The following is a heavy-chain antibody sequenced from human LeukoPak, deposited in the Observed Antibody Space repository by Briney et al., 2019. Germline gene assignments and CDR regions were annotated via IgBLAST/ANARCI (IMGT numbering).Heavy chain of an antibody. J-gene: IGHJ6*03. D-gene: IGHD1/OR15-1a*01. CDR2: IYTGDSDT. Sequence: GESLKISCKGSGYTFAHYWIAWVRQMPGKGLEWMGIIYTGDSDTIYRPSLQGQVTISADKSITTAYLQWSSLQASDTATYYCARGWNKYFMDVWGKGTTVTVSS. CDR1: GYTFAHYW. CDR3: ARGWNKYFMDV. V-gene: IGHV5-51*01.